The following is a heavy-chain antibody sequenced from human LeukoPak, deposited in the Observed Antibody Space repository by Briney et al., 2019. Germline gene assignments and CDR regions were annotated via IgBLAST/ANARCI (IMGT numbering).Heavy chain of an antibody. Sequence: GALRLSCAASGFTFSSYAMSWVRQAPGKGLEWVSAISGSGGSTYYADSVKGRFTISRDNSKNTLYLQMNSLRAEDTAVYYCAKDSVLSGRPRGNWFDPWGQGTLVTVSS. J-gene: IGHJ5*02. CDR2: ISGSGGST. CDR3: AKDSVLSGRPRGNWFDP. V-gene: IGHV3-23*01. D-gene: IGHD2/OR15-2a*01. CDR1: GFTFSSYA.